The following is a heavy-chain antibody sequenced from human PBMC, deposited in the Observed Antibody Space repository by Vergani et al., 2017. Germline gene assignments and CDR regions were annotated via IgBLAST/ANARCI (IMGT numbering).Heavy chain of an antibody. CDR1: GYTFTSYY. D-gene: IGHD6-13*01. V-gene: IGHV1-46*03. CDR2: INPSGGST. J-gene: IGHJ6*02. CDR3: ARGAAAPLYYYYGMDV. Sequence: QVQLVQSGAEVKKPGASVKVSCKASGYTFTSYYMHWVRQAPGQGLEWMGIINPSGGSTSYAQKFQGRVTMTRDTSTSTVYMELCSLRSEDTAVYYCARGAAAPLYYYYGMDVWGQGTTVTVSS.